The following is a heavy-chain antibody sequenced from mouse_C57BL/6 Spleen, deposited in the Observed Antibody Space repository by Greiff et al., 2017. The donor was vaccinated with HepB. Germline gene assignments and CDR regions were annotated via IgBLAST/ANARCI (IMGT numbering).Heavy chain of an antibody. CDR2: IDPSDSYT. D-gene: IGHD2-5*01. CDR3: ARIDGYSNSSWFAY. V-gene: IGHV1-69*01. J-gene: IGHJ3*01. CDR1: GYTFTSYW. Sequence: QVHVKQPGAELVMPGASVKLSCKASGYTFTSYWMHWVKQRPGQGLEWIGEIDPSDSYTNYNQKFKGKSTLTVDKSSSTAYMQLSSLTSEDSAVYYCARIDGYSNSSWFAYWGQGTLVTVSA.